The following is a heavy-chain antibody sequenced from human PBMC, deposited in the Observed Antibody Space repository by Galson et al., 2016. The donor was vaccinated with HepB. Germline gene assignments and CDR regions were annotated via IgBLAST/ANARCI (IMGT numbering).Heavy chain of an antibody. CDR1: GFTFSYSY. Sequence: SLRLSCAASGFTFSYSYMNWIRQAPGKGLEWVSYISTGGNTKYYADSVKGRFTISRDNAKNSLYLQMNSLSAEDTAVYYCAREGRQFAGAGLDSWGQGTLVTVSS. CDR2: ISTGGNTK. D-gene: IGHD5-24*01. V-gene: IGHV3-11*01. J-gene: IGHJ4*02. CDR3: AREGRQFAGAGLDS.